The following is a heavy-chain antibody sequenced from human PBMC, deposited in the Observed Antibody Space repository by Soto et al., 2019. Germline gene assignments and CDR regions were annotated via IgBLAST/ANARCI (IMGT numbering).Heavy chain of an antibody. D-gene: IGHD6-6*01. J-gene: IGHJ6*02. V-gene: IGHV5-10-1*01. CDR2: IDPSDSYT. CDR3: ARQLGSSSDYYYGMHV. Sequence: GESLKISCKGSGYSFTSYWISWVRQMPGKGLEWMGRIDPSDSYTNYSPSFQGHVTISADKSISTAYLQWSSLKASDTAMYYCARQLGSSSDYYYGMHVCGQGTTVTVSS. CDR1: GYSFTSYW.